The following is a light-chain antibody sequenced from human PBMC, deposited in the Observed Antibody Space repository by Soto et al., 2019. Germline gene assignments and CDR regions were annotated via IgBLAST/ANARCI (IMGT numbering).Light chain of an antibody. J-gene: IGKJ2*01. CDR1: QSIGSG. CDR2: KAT. CDR3: QPYHDFPYT. V-gene: IGKV1-5*03. Sequence: DFQMNQSPSTLSASVGDGVTITCRASQSIGSGLAWYQQQPGKAPKLLIYKATNLQRGVSSRFSGSGSGTDFSLTISSLQPADSATYSCQPYHDFPYTFGQGTKLEI.